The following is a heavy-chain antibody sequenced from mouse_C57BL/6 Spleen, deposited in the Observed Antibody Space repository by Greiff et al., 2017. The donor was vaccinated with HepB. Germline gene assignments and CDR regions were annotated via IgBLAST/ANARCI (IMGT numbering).Heavy chain of an antibody. D-gene: IGHD1-1*01. J-gene: IGHJ1*03. Sequence: VQLQQSGAELVKPGASVKISCKASGYTFTDYYINWVKQRPGQGLEWIGKIGPGSGSTYYNEKFKGKDTLTVDTSSSTAYMQLSSLTSEDSAVYYCARRYYYGSSYVGYGYFEVWGTGTTVTVSS. CDR3: ARRYYYGSSYVGYGYFEV. CDR2: IGPGSGST. CDR1: GYTFTDYY. V-gene: IGHV1-77*01.